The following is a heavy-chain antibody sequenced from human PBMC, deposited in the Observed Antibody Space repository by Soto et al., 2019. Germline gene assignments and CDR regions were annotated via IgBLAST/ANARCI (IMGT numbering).Heavy chain of an antibody. CDR1: GFTFDDYA. Sequence: GGSLRLSCAASGFTFDDYAMHWVRQGPGKCLEWVSGISWNSGRIDYADSVKGRFTVSRDNAKKSLYLQMNSLRGEDTALYYCAKDIREYGSGWTYFDNWGQGXLVTVYS. CDR3: AKDIREYGSGWTYFDN. D-gene: IGHD6-19*01. CDR2: ISWNSGRI. V-gene: IGHV3-9*01. J-gene: IGHJ4*02.